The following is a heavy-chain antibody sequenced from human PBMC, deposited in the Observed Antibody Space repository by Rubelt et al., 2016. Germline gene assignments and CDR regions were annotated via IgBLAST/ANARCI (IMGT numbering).Heavy chain of an antibody. Sequence: QLQLQESGPGLVKPSETLSLTCTVSGGSISSSSYYWGWIRQPPGKGLEWIGSIYYSGGTYSNPSLSGGVPISVETSKNQCSLKLSSVTAADTAVYYCARPANGYYQTFHIWGQGTMVTVSS. J-gene: IGHJ3*02. CDR2: IYYSGGT. D-gene: IGHD2-2*01. CDR3: ARPANGYYQTFHI. CDR1: GGSISSSSYY. V-gene: IGHV4-39*01.